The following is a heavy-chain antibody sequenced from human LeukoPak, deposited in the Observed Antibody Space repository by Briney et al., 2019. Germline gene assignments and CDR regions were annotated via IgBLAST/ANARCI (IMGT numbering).Heavy chain of an antibody. Sequence: ASVKVSCEASGYTFTTYGISWVRQAPGQGLEWMGWISAYKGNTNYAQKLQGRLTMTTETSTSTAYMELRSLRSGDTRVYYCARQHSSGYYSPHYYYGMDVWGEGTTVTVSS. D-gene: IGHD3-22*01. CDR1: GYTFTTYG. CDR3: ARQHSSGYYSPHYYYGMDV. CDR2: ISAYKGNT. J-gene: IGHJ6*04. V-gene: IGHV1-18*01.